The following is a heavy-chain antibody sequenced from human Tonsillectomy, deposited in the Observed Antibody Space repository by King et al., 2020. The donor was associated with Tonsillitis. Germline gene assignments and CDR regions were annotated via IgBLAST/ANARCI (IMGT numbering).Heavy chain of an antibody. J-gene: IGHJ4*02. D-gene: IGHD3-3*01. CDR3: ARDQSIFGVANTLFDY. V-gene: IGHV4-61*02. Sequence: VQLQESGPGLVKPSQTLSLTCTDSGGSISSGSYYWSWIRQPAGKGLEWIGRIYTSGSTHYNPSLKSRVTMSVDTSKNQFSLKLSSVTAADTAVYYCARDQSIFGVANTLFDYGGQGTLVTVSS. CDR2: IYTSGST. CDR1: GGSISSGSYY.